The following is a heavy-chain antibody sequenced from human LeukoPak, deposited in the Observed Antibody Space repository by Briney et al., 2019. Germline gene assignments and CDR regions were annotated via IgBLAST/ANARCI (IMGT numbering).Heavy chain of an antibody. Sequence: GGSLRLSCVASGFTFSSYAMQWVRQAPGKRLEWVAVISYDGSSKYYADSVKGRFTISRDNSKNTLYLQMNSLRAEDTTVYYCATQGSGLLRGPFDFWGQGTLVTVSS. D-gene: IGHD3-3*01. V-gene: IGHV3-30-3*01. J-gene: IGHJ4*02. CDR3: ATQGSGLLRGPFDF. CDR2: ISYDGSSK. CDR1: GFTFSSYA.